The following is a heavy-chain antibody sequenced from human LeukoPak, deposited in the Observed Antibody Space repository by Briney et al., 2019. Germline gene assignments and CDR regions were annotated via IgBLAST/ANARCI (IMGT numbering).Heavy chain of an antibody. V-gene: IGHV1-18*01. CDR1: GYTFTSYG. D-gene: IGHD3-9*01. CDR2: ISAYNGNT. Sequence: ASVKVSCKASGYTFTSYGISWVRQAPGQGLEWMGWISAYNGNTNCAQKLQGRVTMTTDTSTSTAYMELRSLRSDDTAVYYCARLSYDILTGYPYGMDVWGQGTTVTVSS. CDR3: ARLSYDILTGYPYGMDV. J-gene: IGHJ6*02.